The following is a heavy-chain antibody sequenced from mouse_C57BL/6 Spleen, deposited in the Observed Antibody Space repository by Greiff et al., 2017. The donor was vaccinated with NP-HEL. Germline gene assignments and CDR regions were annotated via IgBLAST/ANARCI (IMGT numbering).Heavy chain of an antibody. CDR3: TSHGGSPFAY. J-gene: IGHJ3*01. V-gene: IGHV1-15*01. D-gene: IGHD1-1*02. CDR1: GYTFTDYE. CDR2: IDPETGGT. Sequence: SGAELVRPGASVTLSCKASGYTFTDYEMHWVKQTPVHGLEWIGAIDPETGGTAYNQKFKGKAILTADKSSSTAYMELRSLTSEDSAVYHCTSHGGSPFAYWGQGTLVTVSA.